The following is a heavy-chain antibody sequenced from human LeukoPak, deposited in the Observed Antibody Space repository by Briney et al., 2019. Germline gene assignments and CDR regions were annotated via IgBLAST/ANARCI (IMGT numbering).Heavy chain of an antibody. V-gene: IGHV3-9*01. Sequence: GGSLRLSCAASGFTFDDYAMHWVRQAPGKGLEGVSGISWNSGSIGYADSVKGRFTNSRDNAKNSLYLQMNSLRAEDTVLYYCAKDRGRYSVVDAFDIWGRGTMVSVS. J-gene: IGHJ3*02. CDR2: ISWNSGSI. CDR3: AKDRGRYSVVDAFDI. CDR1: GFTFDDYA. D-gene: IGHD2-15*01.